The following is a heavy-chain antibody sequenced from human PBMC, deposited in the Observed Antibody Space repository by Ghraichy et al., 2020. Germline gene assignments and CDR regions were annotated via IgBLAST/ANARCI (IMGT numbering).Heavy chain of an antibody. D-gene: IGHD6-13*01. CDR2: IYYSGST. CDR3: ARQPKAAGTSV. J-gene: IGHJ4*02. Sequence: SETLSLTCTVSGGSISSSSYYWVWIRQPPGKGLEWIVSIYYSGSTYYNPSLKRRVTISVDTSKNQFPLKLSSVTAADTAVYYCARQPKAAGTSVWGQGTLVTVSS. V-gene: IGHV4-39*01. CDR1: GGSISSSSYY.